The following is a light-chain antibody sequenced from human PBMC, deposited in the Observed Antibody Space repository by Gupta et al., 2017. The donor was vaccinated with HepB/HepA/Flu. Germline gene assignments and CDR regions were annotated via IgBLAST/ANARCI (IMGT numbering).Light chain of an antibody. Sequence: EIVLTQSPATLSLSPGERATVSCRASQSISNFLAWYQHKPGQAPRLLIYDATNRATGIPARFSGSGSGTDFTLTISSLEPEDFAVYYCQQRSNWPRGSFGQGTRLELK. V-gene: IGKV3-11*01. CDR1: QSISNF. CDR3: QQRSNWPRGS. J-gene: IGKJ2*04. CDR2: DAT.